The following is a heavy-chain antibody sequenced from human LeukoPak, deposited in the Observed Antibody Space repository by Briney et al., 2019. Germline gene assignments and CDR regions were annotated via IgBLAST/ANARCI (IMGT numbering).Heavy chain of an antibody. V-gene: IGHV4-30-2*01. CDR3: ARSRPDIVVVVAAWNDY. J-gene: IGHJ4*02. CDR1: GGSISSGGYS. D-gene: IGHD2-15*01. Sequence: PSETLSLTCAVSGGSISSGGYSWSWLRQPPGKGLEWIGYIYHSGSTYYNPSLKSRVTISVVRSKNQFSLKLSSVTAADTAVYYCARSRPDIVVVVAAWNDYWGQGTLVTVSS. CDR2: IYHSGST.